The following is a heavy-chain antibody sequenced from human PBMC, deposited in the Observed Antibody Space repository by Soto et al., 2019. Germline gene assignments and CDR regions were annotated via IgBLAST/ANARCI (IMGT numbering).Heavy chain of an antibody. CDR2: ISYDGSNK. D-gene: IGHD6-13*01. CDR1: GFTFNSYA. CDR3: ARDVWRSSWTDDYGMDV. Sequence: GGSLRLSCTASGFTFNSYAMSWVRQAPGKGLEWVAVISYDGSNKYYADSVKGRFTISRDNSKNTLYLQMNSLRAEDTAVYYCARDVWRSSWTDDYGMDVWGQGTTVTVSS. V-gene: IGHV3-30-3*01. J-gene: IGHJ6*02.